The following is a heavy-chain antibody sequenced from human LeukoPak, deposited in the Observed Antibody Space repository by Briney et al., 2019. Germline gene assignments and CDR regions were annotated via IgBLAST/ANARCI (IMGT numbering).Heavy chain of an antibody. V-gene: IGHV3-15*01. CDR1: GFTFSNAW. Sequence: GGSLRLSCAASGFTFSNAWMTWVRQAPGKGLEWVGRIKSIFDGGTTDYAAPVKGRFTISRDDSKNTLYLQMSSLKTEDTAAYYCTTLASRSPYYYGMDVWGQGTTVTVSS. CDR2: IKSIFDGGTT. J-gene: IGHJ6*02. CDR3: TTLASRSPYYYGMDV.